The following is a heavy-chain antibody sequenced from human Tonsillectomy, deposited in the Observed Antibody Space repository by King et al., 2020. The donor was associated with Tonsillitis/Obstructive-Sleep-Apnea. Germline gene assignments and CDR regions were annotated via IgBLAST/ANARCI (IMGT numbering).Heavy chain of an antibody. V-gene: IGHV4-31*03. CDR2: IYYSGST. J-gene: IGHJ4*02. D-gene: IGHD2-15*01. CDR3: ARDRCSGGSCYPDY. Sequence: QVQLQESGPGLVKPSQTLSLTCTVSGVSISSGGYYWSWIRQHPGKGLAWLGDIYYSGSTYYNPSLKSRVTMSVDTSKNQFSLKLSSVTAADTAVYYCARDRCSGGSCYPDYWGQGTLVTVSS. CDR1: GVSISSGGYY.